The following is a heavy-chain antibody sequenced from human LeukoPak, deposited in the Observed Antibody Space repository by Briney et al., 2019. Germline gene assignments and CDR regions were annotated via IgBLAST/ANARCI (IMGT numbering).Heavy chain of an antibody. J-gene: IGHJ3*02. CDR2: ISGSGGRT. D-gene: IGHD4/OR15-4a*01. CDR3: AKGLNDYGNTVDVFDI. CDR1: GFTFSNYA. V-gene: IGHV3-23*01. Sequence: GGSLRLSCAASGFTFSNYAMSWVRQAPGKGLEWVSAISGSGGRTSYTDSLEGRFTISRDNSKNTLFLQLNSLRADDTAIYYCAKGLNDYGNTVDVFDIWGRGTMVTVSS.